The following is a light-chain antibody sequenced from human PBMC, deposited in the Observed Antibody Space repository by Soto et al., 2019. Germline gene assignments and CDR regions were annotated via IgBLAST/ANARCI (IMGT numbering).Light chain of an antibody. CDR2: DAS. CDR3: QQRINWRKLT. V-gene: IGKV3-11*01. J-gene: IGKJ4*01. CDR1: QSVSVY. Sequence: LVLTQSPATLSLSPGESATLSCRASQSVSVYLAWYQQKPGQPPRLIIYDASTRATGVPARFSGSGSETDFTLTISSLEPEDFAVYYCQQRINWRKLTFGGGTKLEI.